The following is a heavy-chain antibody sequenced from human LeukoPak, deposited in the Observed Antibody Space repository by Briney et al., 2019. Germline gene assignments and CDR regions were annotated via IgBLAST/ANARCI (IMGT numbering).Heavy chain of an antibody. Sequence: SETLSLTCAVYGGSFSGYYWSWIRQPPGKGLEWIGEINHSGSTNYNPSLKSRVTISVDTSKNQFSLKLSSVTAADTAVYYCARDKTNWFDPWGQGTLVTVSS. J-gene: IGHJ5*02. CDR1: GGSFSGYY. CDR3: ARDKTNWFDP. CDR2: INHSGST. V-gene: IGHV4-34*01.